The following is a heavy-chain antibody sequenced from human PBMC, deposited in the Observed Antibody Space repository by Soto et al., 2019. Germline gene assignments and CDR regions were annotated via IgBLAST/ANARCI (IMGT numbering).Heavy chain of an antibody. J-gene: IGHJ4*02. CDR3: AKVERYYYDSSGYYSSPLF. V-gene: IGHV3-23*01. CDR1: GFTLSSYA. Sequence: GGSLRLSCAASGFTLSSYAMSWVRQAPGKGLEWVSAIIGSGGTTYYADSVKGRFTISRDTSKNTLFLQMNSLRAEDTAVYYCAKVERYYYDSSGYYSSPLFWGQGTLVTVSS. D-gene: IGHD3-22*01. CDR2: IIGSGGTT.